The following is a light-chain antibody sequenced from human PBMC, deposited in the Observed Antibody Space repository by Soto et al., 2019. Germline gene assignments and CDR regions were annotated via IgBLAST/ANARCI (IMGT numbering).Light chain of an antibody. CDR3: SSYTSSSPFV. V-gene: IGLV2-14*01. CDR2: DVS. CDR1: SSDVGGYNY. J-gene: IGLJ1*01. Sequence: ALTQPASVSGSPGQSITISCTGTSSDVGGYNYVSWYQQLPGKAPKLMIYDVSNRPSGVSNRFSGSKSGNTASLTISGLQAEDEADYYCSSYTSSSPFVFGTGTKLTVL.